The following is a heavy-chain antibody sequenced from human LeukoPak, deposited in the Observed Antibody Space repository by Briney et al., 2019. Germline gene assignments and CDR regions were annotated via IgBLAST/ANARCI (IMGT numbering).Heavy chain of an antibody. J-gene: IGHJ2*01. D-gene: IGHD3-10*01. Sequence: PSETLSLTCAVYGGSFSGYYWSWIRQPPGKGLEWIGEINHSGSTNYNPSLKSRVTISVDTSKNQFSLKLSSVTAADTAVYYCARRYGSGSYFGWYFDLWGRGTLVTVSS. CDR3: ARRYGSGSYFGWYFDL. V-gene: IGHV4-34*01. CDR2: INHSGST. CDR1: GGSFSGYY.